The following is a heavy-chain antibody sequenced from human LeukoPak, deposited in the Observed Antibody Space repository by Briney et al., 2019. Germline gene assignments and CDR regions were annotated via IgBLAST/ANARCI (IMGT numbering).Heavy chain of an antibody. V-gene: IGHV1-18*01. D-gene: IGHD2-2*01. CDR3: ASGCSSTSCYGFDY. Sequence: ASVKVSCKASGYTFTDFAINWVRQAPGQGLEWMGWINTYIGKTNYAQKFQGRVTMTTDTSTSTAYMELRSLRSDDTAVYYCASGCSSTSCYGFDYWGQGTLVTVSS. CDR2: INTYIGKT. CDR1: GYTFTDFA. J-gene: IGHJ4*02.